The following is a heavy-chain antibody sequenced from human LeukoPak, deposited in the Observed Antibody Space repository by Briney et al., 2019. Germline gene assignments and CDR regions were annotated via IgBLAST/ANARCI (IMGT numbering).Heavy chain of an antibody. CDR1: GYSFTSYW. V-gene: IGHV5-51*01. D-gene: IGHD3-10*01. CDR2: IYPGDSDT. Sequence: GESLKISCKGSGYSFTSYWIGWVRQMPGKGLEWMGIIYPGDSDTRYSPSFQGQVTISADKSISTAYLQWSSLKASDTAMYYCARRGSGSYYKRYYYYYMDVWGKGTTVTVSS. J-gene: IGHJ6*03. CDR3: ARRGSGSYYKRYYYYYMDV.